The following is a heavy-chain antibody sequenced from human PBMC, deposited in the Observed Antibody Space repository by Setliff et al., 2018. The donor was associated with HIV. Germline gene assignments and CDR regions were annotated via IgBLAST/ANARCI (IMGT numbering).Heavy chain of an antibody. CDR2: IYSTGST. CDR3: ARNSQKGIQPLLLAS. D-gene: IGHD1-1*01. J-gene: IGHJ4*02. Sequence: SETLSLTCTVSGDSINGRWLSWIRQAPEKGFEWIGYIYSTGSTSYNPSLRSRVTISVDTSKNQFSLMLDSVTAADTAVYYCARNSQKGIQPLLLASWGPGTLVTVSS. V-gene: IGHV4-59*11. CDR1: GDSINGRW.